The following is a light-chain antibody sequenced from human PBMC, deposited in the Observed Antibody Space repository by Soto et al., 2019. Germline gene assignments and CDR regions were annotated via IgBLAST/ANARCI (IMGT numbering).Light chain of an antibody. Sequence: DIQMTQCPSTLSASVGDRVTITCRASQSISSWLAWYQEKPGKAPKLLIYDASSLESGVPSRFSGSGSGTEFTLTISSLQPDDFATYYCQQYWAFGQGTXVDIK. V-gene: IGKV1-5*01. CDR2: DAS. J-gene: IGKJ1*01. CDR1: QSISSW. CDR3: QQYWA.